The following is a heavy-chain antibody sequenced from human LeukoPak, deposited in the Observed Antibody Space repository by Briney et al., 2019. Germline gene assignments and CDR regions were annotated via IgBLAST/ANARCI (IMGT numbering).Heavy chain of an antibody. V-gene: IGHV4-34*01. Sequence: SETLSLTCTVSGGSISSYYWSWIRQPPGKGLEWIGEINHSGSANYNPSLKSRVTISVDTSKNQFSLKLSSVTAADTAVYYCARAENYSSGSASFDYWGQGTLVTVSS. CDR3: ARAENYSSGSASFDY. D-gene: IGHD3-22*01. CDR1: GGSISSYY. CDR2: INHSGSA. J-gene: IGHJ4*02.